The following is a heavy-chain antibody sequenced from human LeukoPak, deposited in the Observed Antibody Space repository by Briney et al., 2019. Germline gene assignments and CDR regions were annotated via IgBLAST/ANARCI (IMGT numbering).Heavy chain of an antibody. CDR2: IIPILGIA. V-gene: IGHV1-69*04. Sequence: GASVKVSCKASGGTFSSYAISWVRQAPGQGLEWMGRIIPILGIANYAQKFQGRVTITADESTSTAYMELSSLRSEDTAVYYCARGGGSFDYYYYYMDVWGKGTTVAVSS. CDR1: GGTFSSYA. CDR3: ARGGGSFDYYYYYMDV. J-gene: IGHJ6*03. D-gene: IGHD1-26*01.